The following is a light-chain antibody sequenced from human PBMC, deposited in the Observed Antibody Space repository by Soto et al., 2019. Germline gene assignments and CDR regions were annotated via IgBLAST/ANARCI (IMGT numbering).Light chain of an antibody. J-gene: IGLJ2*01. CDR1: SIDVGAYNY. V-gene: IGLV2-8*01. Sequence: QSALTQPPSASGSPGHSVTISCTGTSIDVGAYNYVSWYQQHPGKAPKLMIYEVSKRPSGVPDRFSGSKSGNTASLTASGLQAEDEADYYCSSYAGSNTFVFGGGTKLTVL. CDR2: EVS. CDR3: SSYAGSNTFV.